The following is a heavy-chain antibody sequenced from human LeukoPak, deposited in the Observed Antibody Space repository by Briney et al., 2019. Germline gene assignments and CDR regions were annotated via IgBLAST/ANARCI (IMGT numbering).Heavy chain of an antibody. Sequence: GGSLRLSCAASGFTFSSYSMNWVRQAPGKGLEWVSSISSSSSYIYYADSVKGRFTISRDNAKNSLYLQMNSLRAEDTAVYYCASDRQWLVRGENYWGQGTLVTVSP. D-gene: IGHD6-19*01. CDR3: ASDRQWLVRGENY. V-gene: IGHV3-21*01. CDR1: GFTFSSYS. CDR2: ISSSSSYI. J-gene: IGHJ4*02.